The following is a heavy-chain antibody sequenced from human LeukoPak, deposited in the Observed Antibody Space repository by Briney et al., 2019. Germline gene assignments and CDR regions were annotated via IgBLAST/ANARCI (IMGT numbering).Heavy chain of an antibody. Sequence: PSESLFLTCAVSGGSISSPYWTWIRQSPGKGLEWIRYISYSGSTNCNPSLKSRVTISVDTSKNQFSLRLSSVTAADTAVYYCARRTDSPNFFDYWSQGTLVTVSS. CDR1: GGSISSPY. V-gene: IGHV4-59*08. D-gene: IGHD1-1*01. CDR3: ARRTDSPNFFDY. J-gene: IGHJ4*02. CDR2: ISYSGST.